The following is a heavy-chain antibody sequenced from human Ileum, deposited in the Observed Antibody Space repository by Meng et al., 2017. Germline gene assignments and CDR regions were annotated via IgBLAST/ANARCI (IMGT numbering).Heavy chain of an antibody. CDR1: GGSFSGYY. J-gene: IGHJ4*02. CDR2: INHSGNT. D-gene: IGHD6-6*01. Sequence: QVQLQHWGAGLLKPSETLSLTCAVYGGSFSGYYCSWLRQPPGKGLEWIGEINHSGNTNYNPSLKSRVTLSLDTSKNHFSLNLTSVTAADTAVYYCARGREQQLVRGFGYWGQGTVVTVSS. CDR3: ARGREQQLVRGFGY. V-gene: IGHV4-34*01.